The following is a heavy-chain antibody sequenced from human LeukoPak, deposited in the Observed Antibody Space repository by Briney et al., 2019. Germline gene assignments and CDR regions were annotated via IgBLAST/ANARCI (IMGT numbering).Heavy chain of an antibody. CDR1: GFTFSSYA. J-gene: IGHJ4*02. D-gene: IGHD1-20*01. Sequence: PGGSLRLSCAASGFTFSSYAMSWVRQAPGKGLEWVSAISGSGGSTYYADSVKDRFTISRDNSKNTLYLQMNSLRAEDTAVYYCAKVRTNWNDADFDYWGQGTLVTVSS. CDR2: ISGSGGST. V-gene: IGHV3-23*01. CDR3: AKVRTNWNDADFDY.